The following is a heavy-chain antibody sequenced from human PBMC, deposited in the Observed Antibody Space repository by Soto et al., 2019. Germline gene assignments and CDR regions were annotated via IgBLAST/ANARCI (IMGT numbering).Heavy chain of an antibody. CDR3: AREDTMQWLVPTVDY. CDR1: EFTVDNRY. J-gene: IGHJ4*01. CDR2: IYSGENT. D-gene: IGHD6-19*01. V-gene: IGHV3-66*01. Sequence: GGSLRLSCAASEFTVDNRYMSWVRQAPGKGLEWVSVIYSGENTHYADSVKGRFTISRDNSKNTLYLQMNSLRDEDTAVYYFAREDTMQWLVPTVDYWDDGPLVTVSS.